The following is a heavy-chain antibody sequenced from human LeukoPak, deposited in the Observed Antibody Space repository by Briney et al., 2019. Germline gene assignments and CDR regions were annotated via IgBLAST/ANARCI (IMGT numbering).Heavy chain of an antibody. CDR2: IYTSGST. CDR1: GGSISSGGYY. V-gene: IGHV4-61*02. J-gene: IGHJ6*03. CDR3: ASTARLYGSGSYYHYYYYMDV. Sequence: SQTLSLTCTVSGGSISSGGYYWSWIRQPAGKGLEWIGRIYTSGSTNYNPSLKSRVTISVDTSKNQFSLKLSSVTAADTAVYYCASTARLYGSGSYYHYYYYMDVWGKGTTVTVSS. D-gene: IGHD3-10*01.